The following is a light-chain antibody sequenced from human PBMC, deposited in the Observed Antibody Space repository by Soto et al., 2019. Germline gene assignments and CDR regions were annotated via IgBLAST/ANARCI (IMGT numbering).Light chain of an antibody. CDR2: DVS. Sequence: QSALTQPASVSGSPGQSITISCAGTSSDVGGYNFVSWYQHHPGKVPKLMIYDVSNRPSGVSNRFSGSESGNTASLTISGLQAEDEADYYCSSYTSSSTLVFGGGTKLTVL. V-gene: IGLV2-14*03. J-gene: IGLJ2*01. CDR3: SSYTSSSTLV. CDR1: SSDVGGYNF.